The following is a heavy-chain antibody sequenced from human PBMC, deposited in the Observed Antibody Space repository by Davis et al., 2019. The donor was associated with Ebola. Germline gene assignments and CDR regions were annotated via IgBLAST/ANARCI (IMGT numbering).Heavy chain of an antibody. CDR2: INHSGST. D-gene: IGHD3-10*01. J-gene: IGHJ6*02. CDR1: GGSFSGYY. Sequence: PSETLSLTCAVYGGSFSGYYWSWIRQPPGKGLEWIGEINHSGSTNYNPSLKSRVTISVDTSKNQFSLKLSSVTAADTAVYYCARGITMVQGVIITASYYYGMDVWGQGTTVTVSS. CDR3: ARGITMVQGVIITASYYYGMDV. V-gene: IGHV4-34*01.